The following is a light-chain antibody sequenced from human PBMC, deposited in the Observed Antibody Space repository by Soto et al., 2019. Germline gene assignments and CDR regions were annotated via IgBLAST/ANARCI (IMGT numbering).Light chain of an antibody. CDR2: DVS. CDR1: SSDVGGYNY. Sequence: QSALTQPASVSGSPGQSITISCTGTSSDVGGYNYVSWYQQHPGKAPKLMIYDVSNRPSGVSNRFSGFKSGNTASLTISGLQAEDEADYYCSSYTSSSTPFLFGTGTKLTVL. CDR3: SSYTSSSTPFL. J-gene: IGLJ1*01. V-gene: IGLV2-14*01.